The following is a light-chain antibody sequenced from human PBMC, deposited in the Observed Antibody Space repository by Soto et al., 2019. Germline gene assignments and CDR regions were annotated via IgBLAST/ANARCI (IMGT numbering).Light chain of an antibody. CDR1: SSDVGGYKY. Sequence: QSALTQPASVSGSPGQSITISCTGSSSDVGGYKYVSWYQQHPGKVPKLVIYDVSNRPSGVSYRFSGSKSGNTASLTISGLQAEDEADYYCCSYTTTSTYVFGTGTKLTVL. J-gene: IGLJ1*01. V-gene: IGLV2-14*03. CDR2: DVS. CDR3: CSYTTTSTYV.